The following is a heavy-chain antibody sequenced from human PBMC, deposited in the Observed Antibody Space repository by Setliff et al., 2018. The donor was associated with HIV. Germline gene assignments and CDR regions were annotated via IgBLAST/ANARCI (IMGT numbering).Heavy chain of an antibody. CDR2: FIPIFGTA. J-gene: IGHJ3*02. D-gene: IGHD4-17*01. CDR3: AKDRDYGDRGDAFDI. Sequence: SVKVSCKASGGTFSSYAISWVRQAPGQGLEWMGGFIPIFGTANYAQKFQGRVTITADESTSTAYTELSSLRSEDTAVYYCAKDRDYGDRGDAFDIWGQGTMVTV. CDR1: GGTFSSYA. V-gene: IGHV1-69*13.